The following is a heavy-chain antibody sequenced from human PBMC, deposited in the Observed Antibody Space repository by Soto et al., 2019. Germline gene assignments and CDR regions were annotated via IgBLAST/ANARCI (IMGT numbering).Heavy chain of an antibody. CDR2: ISAYNGNT. CDR3: ARDIVVVVAANYGMDV. J-gene: IGHJ6*02. Sequence: QVQLMQSGAEVKKPGASVKVSCKASGYTFTSYGISWVRQAPGQGLEWMGWISAYNGNTNYAQKLQGRVTMTRDTSTSTAYMELRSLRSDDTAVYYCARDIVVVVAANYGMDVWGQGTTVTVSS. CDR1: GYTFTSYG. V-gene: IGHV1-18*01. D-gene: IGHD2-15*01.